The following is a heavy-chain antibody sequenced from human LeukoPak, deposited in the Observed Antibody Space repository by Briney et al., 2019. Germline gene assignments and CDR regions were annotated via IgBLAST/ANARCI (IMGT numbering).Heavy chain of an antibody. J-gene: IGHJ6*02. CDR1: GDSISIFY. Sequence: SETLSLTCTVSGDSISIFYWTWIRQPPGKGLEWIGHIPHSGKTKYAPSLKSRVTISADTSKNQFSLRLRSVTAADTAVYFCARADLSEYDYVDYYYYGLDVWGQGTTVTVSS. V-gene: IGHV4-59*08. CDR3: ARADLSEYDYVDYYYYGLDV. D-gene: IGHD3-16*01. CDR2: IPHSGKT.